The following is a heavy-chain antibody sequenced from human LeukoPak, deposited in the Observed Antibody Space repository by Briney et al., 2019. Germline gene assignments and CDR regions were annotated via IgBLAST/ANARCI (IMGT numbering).Heavy chain of an antibody. Sequence: GESLKISCKGSGYYFNKYWITSVRQKPGKGLEWMGIIYPGDSDTRYSPSFQGQVTISVDKSINTAYLQWSSLKASDTANYYCASRKKGMATTGFDYWGQGTLVTVSS. CDR2: IYPGDSDT. V-gene: IGHV5-51*01. CDR1: GYYFNKYW. D-gene: IGHD5-24*01. J-gene: IGHJ4*02. CDR3: ASRKKGMATTGFDY.